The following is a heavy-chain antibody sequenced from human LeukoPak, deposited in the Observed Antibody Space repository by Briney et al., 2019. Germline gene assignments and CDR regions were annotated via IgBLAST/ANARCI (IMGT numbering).Heavy chain of an antibody. Sequence: PGGSLRLSCAASGFTFSSYAMSWVRQAPGKGLEWVSAISGSGGSTYYADSVKGRFTISRDNSKDTLYLQMNSLRAEDTAVYYCAKDRFGELLYDYWGQGTLVTVSS. CDR1: GFTFSSYA. V-gene: IGHV3-23*01. J-gene: IGHJ4*02. CDR2: ISGSGGST. CDR3: AKDRFGELLYDY. D-gene: IGHD3-10*01.